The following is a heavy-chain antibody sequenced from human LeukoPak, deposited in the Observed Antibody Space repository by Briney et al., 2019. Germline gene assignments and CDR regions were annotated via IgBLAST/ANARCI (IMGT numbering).Heavy chain of an antibody. CDR3: GAMYCGSGSCAGQLVDT. V-gene: IGHV3-72*01. J-gene: IGHJ5*02. D-gene: IGHD3-10*01. Sequence: GGSLRLSCAASGFTLSDHYMDWVRQAPGKGLEWVGRARNKANSYTTDYAASVKGRFTISREDSKNSLYLQMNSLKTEDTAVYFCGAMYCGSGSCAGQLVDTWGQGTLVTVSS. CDR1: GFTLSDHY. CDR2: ARNKANSYTT.